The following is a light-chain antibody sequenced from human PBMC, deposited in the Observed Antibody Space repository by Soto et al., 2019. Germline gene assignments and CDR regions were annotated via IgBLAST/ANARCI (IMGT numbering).Light chain of an antibody. Sequence: QSALTQPASVSGSPGQSITISCTGTSSDVGSYNLVSWYQQHPGKAPKLMIYEGSKRPSGVSNRFSGSKSGNTASLTISGLQAEDEADYHCCSYAGSSTFDVVFGGGTKVTVL. CDR2: EGS. V-gene: IGLV2-23*03. J-gene: IGLJ2*01. CDR3: CSYAGSSTFDVV. CDR1: SSDVGSYNL.